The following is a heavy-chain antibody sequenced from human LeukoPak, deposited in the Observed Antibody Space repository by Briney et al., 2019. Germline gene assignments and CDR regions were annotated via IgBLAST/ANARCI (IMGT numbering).Heavy chain of an antibody. V-gene: IGHV3-7*01. D-gene: IGHD2-2*01. CDR1: GFTFSSYW. Sequence: PGGSLRLSCAASGFTFSSYWMSWVRQAPGKGLEWVANIKQDGSEKYYVDSVKGRFTISRDNAKNSLYLQMNSLRAEDTAVYYCARSKCSGTSCDFDYWGQGTLVTVSS. CDR3: ARSKCSGTSCDFDY. CDR2: IKQDGSEK. J-gene: IGHJ4*02.